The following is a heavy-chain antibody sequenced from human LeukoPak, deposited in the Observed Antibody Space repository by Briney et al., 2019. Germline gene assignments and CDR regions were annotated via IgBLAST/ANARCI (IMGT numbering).Heavy chain of an antibody. V-gene: IGHV3-48*04. D-gene: IGHD3-10*01. Sequence: PGGSLRLSCAASGFTFSSYSMNWVRQAPGKGLEWLSYISHSGSTIYYADSVKGRFTISRDNAKNSLYLQMNSLRAEDTALYYCATYGSGSGTFFDSWGQGTLVTVSS. J-gene: IGHJ4*01. CDR2: ISHSGSTI. CDR1: GFTFSSYS. CDR3: ATYGSGSGTFFDS.